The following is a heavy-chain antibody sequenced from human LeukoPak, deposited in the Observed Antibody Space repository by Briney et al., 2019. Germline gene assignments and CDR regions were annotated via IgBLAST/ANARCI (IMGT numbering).Heavy chain of an antibody. J-gene: IGHJ4*02. D-gene: IGHD1-26*01. V-gene: IGHV3-21*01. CDR3: ASIVGAPRSGDSDY. CDR2: ISSSSSYI. Sequence: PGGSLRLSCAASGFTFSSYSMNWVRQAPGKGLEWVSSISSSSSYIYYADSVKGRFTISRDNAKNSLYLQMNSLRAEDTAVYYCASIVGAPRSGDSDYWGQGTLVTVSS. CDR1: GFTFSSYS.